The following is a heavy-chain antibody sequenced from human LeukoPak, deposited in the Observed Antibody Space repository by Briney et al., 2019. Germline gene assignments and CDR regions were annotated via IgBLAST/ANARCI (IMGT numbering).Heavy chain of an antibody. CDR1: GFTFSSYS. Sequence: GGSLRLSCAASGFTFSSYSMNWVRQAPGKGLEWVSSISSSSSYIYYADSVKGRFTISRDNAKNSLYLQMNSLRAEDTAVYYCARGGHYYGSGSYECYYYGMDVWGQGTTVTVSS. J-gene: IGHJ6*02. D-gene: IGHD3-10*01. CDR2: ISSSSSYI. CDR3: ARGGHYYGSGSYECYYYGMDV. V-gene: IGHV3-21*01.